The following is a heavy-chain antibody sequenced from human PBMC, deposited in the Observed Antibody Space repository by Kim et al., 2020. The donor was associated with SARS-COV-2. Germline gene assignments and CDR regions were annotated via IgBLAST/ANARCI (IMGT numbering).Heavy chain of an antibody. CDR2: TYYRSKWYY. CDR1: GDSVSIDSAA. Sequence: SQTLSLTCAISGDSVSIDSAAWNWIRPSPSRGLEWLGRTYYRSKWYYDYAVSVKSRITINPDTSKNQFSLQLNSVTPEDTAVYYCTRDRFGLRGDFDYWGQATLVTVSS. J-gene: IGHJ4*02. V-gene: IGHV6-1*01. CDR3: TRDRFGLRGDFDY. D-gene: IGHD4-17*01.